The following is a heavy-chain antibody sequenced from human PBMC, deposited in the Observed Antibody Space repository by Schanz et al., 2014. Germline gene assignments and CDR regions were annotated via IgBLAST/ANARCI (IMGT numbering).Heavy chain of an antibody. CDR3: AKCIGWYGRCAFDI. V-gene: IGHV3-53*01. D-gene: IGHD6-19*01. Sequence: EVQLVESGGGLIQPGGSLRLCCVASGFTVSSNYMSWVRQAPGKGLEWVSVIYSGGSTYYTDSVKGRFTISRDNSKNTLYLQMNSLIAEDTAVYYCAKCIGWYGRCAFDIWGQGTMVTVSS. CDR2: IYSGGST. J-gene: IGHJ3*02. CDR1: GFTVSSNY.